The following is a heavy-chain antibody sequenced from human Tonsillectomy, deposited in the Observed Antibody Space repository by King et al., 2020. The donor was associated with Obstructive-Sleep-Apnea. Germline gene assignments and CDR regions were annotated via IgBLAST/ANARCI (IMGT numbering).Heavy chain of an antibody. CDR1: GFTFSTYA. Sequence: VQLVESGGGVVQPGRSLRLSCAASGFTFSTYALHWVRQAPGKGLEWVAVISYDGSNKFYADSVKGRFTISRDNSKNTLYLQMNSLRPEDTAVYYCARDNIVAAGEYFQHWVQGTLVTVSS. J-gene: IGHJ1*01. CDR3: ARDNIVAAGEYFQH. CDR2: ISYDGSNK. D-gene: IGHD6-13*01. V-gene: IGHV3-30*04.